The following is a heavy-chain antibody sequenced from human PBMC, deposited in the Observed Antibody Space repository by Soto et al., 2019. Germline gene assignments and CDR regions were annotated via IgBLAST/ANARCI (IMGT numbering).Heavy chain of an antibody. Sequence: PGESLKISCAASGFTFNIYALHWVRQAPGKGLEWMAVISFDGTKKYYSDSVKGRFTISRGNLKNTLYLQMNNLRVEDAALYFCAREDDYGYRYINYGLDVWGQGTTVTVSS. CDR1: GFTFNIYA. V-gene: IGHV3-30-3*01. CDR3: AREDDYGYRYINYGLDV. D-gene: IGHD4-17*01. J-gene: IGHJ6*02. CDR2: ISFDGTKK.